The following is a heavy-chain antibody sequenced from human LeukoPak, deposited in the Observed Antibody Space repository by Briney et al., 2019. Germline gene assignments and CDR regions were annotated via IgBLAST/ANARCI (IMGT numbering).Heavy chain of an antibody. CDR3: ARRLGRRFGERFYYYYYMDV. V-gene: IGHV4-61*02. J-gene: IGHJ6*03. CDR1: GGSISSGSYY. D-gene: IGHD3-10*01. CDR2: IYTSGST. Sequence: SETLSLTCTVSGGSISSGSYYWSWIRQPAGKGLEWIGRIYTSGSTNYNPSLKSRVTTSVDTSKKQFSLQLTSVTAADTAVYYCARRLGRRFGERFYYYYYMDVWGKGTTVTISS.